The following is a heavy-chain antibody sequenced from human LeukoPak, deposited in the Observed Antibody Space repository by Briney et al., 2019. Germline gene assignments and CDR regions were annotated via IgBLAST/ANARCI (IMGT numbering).Heavy chain of an antibody. CDR1: GGTFSSYA. Sequence: GASVKVSCKASGGTFSSYAISWVRQAPGQGLEWMGGIIPIFGTANYAQKFQGRVTITTDESTSTAYMELSSLRSEDTAVYYCARGYNWNYDSYYYYMDVWGKGTTVTVSS. D-gene: IGHD1-7*01. V-gene: IGHV1-69*05. CDR2: IIPIFGTA. CDR3: ARGYNWNYDSYYYYMDV. J-gene: IGHJ6*03.